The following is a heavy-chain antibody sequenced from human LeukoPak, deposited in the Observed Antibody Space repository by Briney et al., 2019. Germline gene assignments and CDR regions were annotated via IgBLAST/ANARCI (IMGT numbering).Heavy chain of an antibody. D-gene: IGHD6-19*01. CDR1: GFTFSSYA. J-gene: IGHJ4*02. V-gene: IGHV3-23*01. Sequence: PGGSLRLSCAASGFTFSSYAMTWVRQAPGKGLEWVSTISGLGSSTNHAESVKGRFTISRDNSKTTLYLHMNSLRVEDTAVYYCARSNGWYLDYWGQGTLVTVSS. CDR2: ISGLGSST. CDR3: ARSNGWYLDY.